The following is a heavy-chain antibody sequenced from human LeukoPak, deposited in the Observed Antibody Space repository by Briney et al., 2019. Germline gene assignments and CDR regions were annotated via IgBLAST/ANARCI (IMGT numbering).Heavy chain of an antibody. D-gene: IGHD4-17*01. CDR2: INSDGSST. Sequence: GGSLRLSCAASGFTFSSYWMHWVRQAPGKGLVWVSRINSDGSSTSYADSVKGRFTISRDNAKNSLYLQMNSLRAEDTAVYYCARAPYGDYVRYFDYWGQGTLVTVSS. V-gene: IGHV3-74*01. J-gene: IGHJ4*02. CDR1: GFTFSSYW. CDR3: ARAPYGDYVRYFDY.